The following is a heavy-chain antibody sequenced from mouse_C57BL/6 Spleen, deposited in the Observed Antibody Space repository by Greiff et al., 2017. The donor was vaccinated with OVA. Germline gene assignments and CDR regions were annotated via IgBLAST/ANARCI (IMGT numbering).Heavy chain of an antibody. V-gene: IGHV1-80*01. Sequence: QVHVKQSGAELVKPGASVKISCKASGYAFSSYWMNWVKQRPGKGLEWIGQIYPGDGDTNYNGKFKGKATLTADKSSSTAYMQLSSLTSEDSAVYFCARRDYYGSSHYFDYWGQGTTLTVSS. CDR2: IYPGDGDT. D-gene: IGHD1-1*01. J-gene: IGHJ2*01. CDR3: ARRDYYGSSHYFDY. CDR1: GYAFSSYW.